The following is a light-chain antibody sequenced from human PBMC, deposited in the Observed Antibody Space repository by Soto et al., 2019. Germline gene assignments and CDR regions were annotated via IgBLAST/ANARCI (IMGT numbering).Light chain of an antibody. J-gene: IGLJ1*01. V-gene: IGLV2-14*01. CDR3: GSYTGSNTYF. CDR2: EVT. Sequence: QSVLTQPASVSGSPGQSITISYTGSSSDVGGYNYVSWYQHHPGKAPKLMIYEVTNRPSGVSIRFSGSKSGNTASLTISGLQAEDEADYYCGSYTGSNTYFFGTGTKLTVL. CDR1: SSDVGGYNY.